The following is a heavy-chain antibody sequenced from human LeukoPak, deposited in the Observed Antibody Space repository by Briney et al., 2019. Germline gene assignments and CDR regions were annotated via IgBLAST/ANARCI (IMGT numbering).Heavy chain of an antibody. J-gene: IGHJ3*02. Sequence: GESLKISCKGSGYRFTSYWIGWVRQMPGKGLEWMGIIYPGDSDTRYSPSFQGQVTISADKSISTAYLQWSSLKASDTAMYYCASNRRDGYNLGAFDIWGQGTMVTVSS. CDR2: IYPGDSDT. CDR3: ASNRRDGYNLGAFDI. CDR1: GYRFTSYW. V-gene: IGHV5-51*01. D-gene: IGHD5-24*01.